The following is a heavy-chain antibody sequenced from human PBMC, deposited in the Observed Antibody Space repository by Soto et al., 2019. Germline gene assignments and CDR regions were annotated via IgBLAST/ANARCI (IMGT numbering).Heavy chain of an antibody. D-gene: IGHD3-10*01. Sequence: EVQLLESGGGLVQPGGSLRLSCAASGFTFSTYGMSWVRQAPGKKLEWVATIHVGDGDTYHADSVKGRFTISRDNSKNNLYLQMSSLSAEDTAMYYWAKDRGSFSLYFDSWGQGTQVTVSS. V-gene: IGHV3-23*01. J-gene: IGHJ4*02. CDR3: AKDRGSFSLYFDS. CDR2: IHVGDGDT. CDR1: GFTFSTYG.